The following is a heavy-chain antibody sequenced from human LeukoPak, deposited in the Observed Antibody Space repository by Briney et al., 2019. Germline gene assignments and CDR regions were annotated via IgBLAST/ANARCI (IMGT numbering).Heavy chain of an antibody. Sequence: PGVSLRLSCAASGFTVSGSWMSWIRQAPGKGLEWVAHINQAGSDKYYVDSVKGRFTISRDNAENSLFLQMNSLRAEDTAVYYCARDGEWELRYWDQGTLVTVSS. D-gene: IGHD1-26*01. J-gene: IGHJ4*02. CDR3: ARDGEWELRY. V-gene: IGHV3-7*01. CDR1: GFTVSGSW. CDR2: INQAGSDK.